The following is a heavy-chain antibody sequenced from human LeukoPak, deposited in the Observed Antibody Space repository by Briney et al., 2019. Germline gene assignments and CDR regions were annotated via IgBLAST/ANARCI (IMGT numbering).Heavy chain of an antibody. Sequence: GGSLRLSCAASGFTFSSYSMNWVRQAPGKGLKWVSSISSSSSYIYYADSVKGRFTISRDNAKNSLYLQMNSLRAEDTAVYYCATSGYHSYDYWGQGTLVTVSS. V-gene: IGHV3-21*01. CDR3: ATSGYHSYDY. D-gene: IGHD3-22*01. CDR1: GFTFSSYS. J-gene: IGHJ4*02. CDR2: ISSSSSYI.